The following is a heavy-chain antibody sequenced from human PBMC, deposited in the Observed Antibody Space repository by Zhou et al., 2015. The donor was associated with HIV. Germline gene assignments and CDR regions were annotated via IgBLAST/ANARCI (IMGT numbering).Heavy chain of an antibody. Sequence: QVQLVESGGGVVQPGRSLRLSCAASGFIFSNYDIHWVRQAPGKGLEWVAVMSHRTSNKYYAASVRGRFTISRDNSRNTLYLQMNSLRAEDTAVYYCARDKTPTFRGWYFDLWGRGTLVTVSS. V-gene: IGHV3-30*03. CDR1: GFIFSNYD. CDR2: MSHRTSNK. J-gene: IGHJ2*01. CDR3: ARDKTPTFRGWYFDL. D-gene: IGHD3-16*01.